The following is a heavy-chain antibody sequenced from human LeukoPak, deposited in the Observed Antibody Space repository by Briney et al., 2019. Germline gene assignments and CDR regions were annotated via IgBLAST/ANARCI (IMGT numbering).Heavy chain of an antibody. V-gene: IGHV1-2*02. CDR2: INPNSGGT. CDR1: GYTFTGYY. J-gene: IGHJ5*02. Sequence: GASVKVSCKASGYTFTGYYIHWVRQAPGQGLEWMGWINPNSGGTNYAQKLQGRVTMTTDTSTSTAYMELRSLRSDDTAVYYCAVNYCSSTSCYPNWFDPWGQGTLVTVSS. D-gene: IGHD2-2*01. CDR3: AVNYCSSTSCYPNWFDP.